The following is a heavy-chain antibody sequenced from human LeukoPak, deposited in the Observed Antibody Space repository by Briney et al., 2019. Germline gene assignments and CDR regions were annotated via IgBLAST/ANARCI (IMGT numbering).Heavy chain of an antibody. CDR2: FDPEDGET. CDR3: ATVQTVLRYFDWFPSLFDY. Sequence: ASVKVSCKVSGYTLTELSTHWVRQAPGKGLEWMGGFDPEDGETIYAQKFQGRVTMTEDTSTDTAYMELSSLRSEDTAVYYCATVQTVLRYFDWFPSLFDYWGQGTLVTVSS. J-gene: IGHJ4*02. D-gene: IGHD3-9*01. V-gene: IGHV1-24*01. CDR1: GYTLTELS.